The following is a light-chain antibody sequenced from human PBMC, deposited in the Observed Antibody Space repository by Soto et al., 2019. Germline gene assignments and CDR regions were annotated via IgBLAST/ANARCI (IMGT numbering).Light chain of an antibody. CDR1: QSLLHRNGYNY. V-gene: IGKV2-28*01. CDR3: MQALRAPQT. J-gene: IGKJ1*01. Sequence: DIVMTQSPLSLPVTPGEPASISCKSSQSLLHRNGYNYLDWYLQKPGQSPQLLIYWGSNRASGVPDRFSGSGSGTDFTLKISRVEAEDVGVYYCMQALRAPQTFGQGTKVDIK. CDR2: WGS.